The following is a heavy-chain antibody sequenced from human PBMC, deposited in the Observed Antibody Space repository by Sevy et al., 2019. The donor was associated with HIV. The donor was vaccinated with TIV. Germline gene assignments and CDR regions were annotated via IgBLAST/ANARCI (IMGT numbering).Heavy chain of an antibody. J-gene: IGHJ4*02. V-gene: IGHV1-2*02. CDR3: ARVTPSYFDY. Sequence: ASVKVSCKTSGYHFTDYYVHWVRQAPGQGLEWMGWINTNSGGTDFIQKFQGRVTMTRDTSISTAYMELSRLTSDDTAIYYCARVTPSYFDYWDRGTLVTVSS. CDR2: INTNSGGT. CDR1: GYHFTDYY.